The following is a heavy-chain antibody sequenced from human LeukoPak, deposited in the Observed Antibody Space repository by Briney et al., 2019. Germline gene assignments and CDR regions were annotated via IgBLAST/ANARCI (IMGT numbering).Heavy chain of an antibody. D-gene: IGHD3-10*01. CDR2: ISRNGDTT. Sequence: PGGSLRLSCAASGFTFSTFPMHWVRQAPGKGLEYLSAISRNGDTTYYADSVKGRFTISRDNSKNTLYLQMNSLRAEDTAVYYCARGLDSSGGGYYFDYWGQGTLVTVSS. CDR3: ARGLDSSGGGYYFDY. J-gene: IGHJ4*02. CDR1: GFTFSTFP. V-gene: IGHV3-64*04.